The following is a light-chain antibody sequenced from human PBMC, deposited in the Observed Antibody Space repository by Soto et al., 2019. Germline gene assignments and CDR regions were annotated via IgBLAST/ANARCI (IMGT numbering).Light chain of an antibody. CDR2: DAS. V-gene: IGKV1-5*01. J-gene: IGKJ2*01. Sequence: DIQMTQSPSTLSASVGDRVTITCRASQSISSWLAWYQQKPGKAPKLLIYDASSVESGVLSRFSGSGSGTEFTLTISSLQPDDFATYYCQQYNSYPYTFGQGTKLEIK. CDR1: QSISSW. CDR3: QQYNSYPYT.